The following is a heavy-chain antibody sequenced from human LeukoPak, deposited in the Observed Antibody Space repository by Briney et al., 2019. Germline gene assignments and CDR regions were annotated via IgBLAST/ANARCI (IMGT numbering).Heavy chain of an antibody. CDR3: ASYDSNGYYRYYFDY. J-gene: IGHJ4*02. D-gene: IGHD3-22*01. CDR2: ISYSGST. Sequence: SETLSLTCTVSGGPISSGIYYWGWIRQPPGKGLEYIGSISYSGSTYYNPSLKSRVTMSVDTSKNLFSLKLNSVTAADTAVYYCASYDSNGYYRYYFDYWGQGTLVTVSS. V-gene: IGHV4-39*01. CDR1: GGPISSGIYY.